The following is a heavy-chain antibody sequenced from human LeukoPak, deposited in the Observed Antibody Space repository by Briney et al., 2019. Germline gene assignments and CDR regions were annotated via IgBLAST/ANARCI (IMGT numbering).Heavy chain of an antibody. CDR1: GYSFTSYW. CDR3: ARLNIGEPIFYRQWLGSYFDY. D-gene: IGHD6-19*01. Sequence: GESLKISCKGSGYSFTSYWIGWVRQMPGKGLEWMGIIYPGDSDTRYSPSFQGQVTISADKSISTAYLQWSSLKASDTAMYYCARLNIGEPIFYRQWLGSYFDYWGRGTLVTVSS. J-gene: IGHJ4*02. CDR2: IYPGDSDT. V-gene: IGHV5-51*01.